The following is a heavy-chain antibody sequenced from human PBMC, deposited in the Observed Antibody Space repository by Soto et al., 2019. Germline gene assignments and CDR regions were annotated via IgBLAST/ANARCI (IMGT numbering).Heavy chain of an antibody. CDR3: AKGGYNYGFLFDC. V-gene: IGHV3-30*18. CDR2: ISYDGSNK. Sequence: GGSLRLSCAASGFTFSDHYMDWVRQAPGKGLEWVAVISYDGSNKYYADSVKGRFTISRDNSKNTLYLQMNSLRAEDTAVYYCAKGGYNYGFLFDCWGQGTLVTVSS. J-gene: IGHJ4*02. D-gene: IGHD5-18*01. CDR1: GFTFSDHY.